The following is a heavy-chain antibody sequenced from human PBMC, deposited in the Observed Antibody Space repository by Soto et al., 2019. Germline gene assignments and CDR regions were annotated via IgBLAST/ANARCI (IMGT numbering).Heavy chain of an antibody. CDR2: IWYDGSNK. D-gene: IGHD2-2*02. V-gene: IGHV3-33*08. CDR3: ARANCSSTSCYNGPIDY. CDR1: GFTFSSYG. J-gene: IGHJ4*02. Sequence: GGSLRLSCAASGFTFSSYGMHWVRQAPGKGLEWVAVIWYDGSNKYYADSVKGRFTISRDNSKNTLYLQMNSLRAEDTAVYYCARANCSSTSCYNGPIDYWGQGTLVTVSS.